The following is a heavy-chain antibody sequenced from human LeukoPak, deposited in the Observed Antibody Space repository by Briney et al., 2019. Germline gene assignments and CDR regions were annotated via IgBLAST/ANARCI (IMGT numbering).Heavy chain of an antibody. D-gene: IGHD5/OR15-5a*01. V-gene: IGHV1-69*04. CDR2: IIPIFGIA. J-gene: IGHJ4*02. CDR1: GDTFSSYA. CDR3: ARSTLGIDY. Sequence: SVKVSCKASGDTFSSYAISWVRQAPGQGLEWMGRIIPIFGIANYAQKFQGRVTITADKSTSTAYMELSSLRSEDTAVYYCARSTLGIDYWGQGTLVTVSS.